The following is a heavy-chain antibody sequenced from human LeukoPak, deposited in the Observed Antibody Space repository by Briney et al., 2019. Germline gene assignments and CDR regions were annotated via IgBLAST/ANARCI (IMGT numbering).Heavy chain of an antibody. J-gene: IGHJ4*02. Sequence: SETLSLXCTVSGGSISSYYWSWIRQPPGKGLEWIGYIYYSGSTNYNPSLKSRVTISVDTSKNQFSLKLSSVTAADTAVYYCARGVQRITTIVVVTGGKYYFDYWGQGTLVTVSS. CDR2: IYYSGST. D-gene: IGHD3-22*01. CDR3: ARGVQRITTIVVVTGGKYYFDY. V-gene: IGHV4-59*12. CDR1: GGSISSYY.